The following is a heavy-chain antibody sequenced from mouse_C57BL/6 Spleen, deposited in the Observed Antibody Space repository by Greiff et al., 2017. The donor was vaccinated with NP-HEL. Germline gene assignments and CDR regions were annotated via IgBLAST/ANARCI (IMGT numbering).Heavy chain of an antibody. CDR2: INPNNGGT. Sequence: EVQLQQSGPELVKPGASVKISCKASGYTFTDYYMNWVKQSHGKSLEWIGDINPNNGGTSYNQKFKGKATLTVDKSSSTAYMELRSLTSEDSAVYYCARGMYYWGQGTSVTVSS. CDR3: ARGMYY. J-gene: IGHJ4*01. CDR1: GYTFTDYY. V-gene: IGHV1-26*01.